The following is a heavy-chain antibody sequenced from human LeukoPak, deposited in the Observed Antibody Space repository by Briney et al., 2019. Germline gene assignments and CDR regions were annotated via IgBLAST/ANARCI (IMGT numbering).Heavy chain of an antibody. Sequence: ASVKVSCKASGYTFSGYYMHWVRQAPGQGLEWMGWINPNSTGTNYAQKFQGRVTITGDTSISTAYMELTRLTSDDTAVYYCARGTYYDSSAYSGVRLFDYWGQGTLVTVSS. CDR3: ARGTYYDSSAYSGVRLFDY. V-gene: IGHV1-2*02. D-gene: IGHD3-22*01. CDR1: GYTFSGYY. CDR2: INPNSTGT. J-gene: IGHJ4*02.